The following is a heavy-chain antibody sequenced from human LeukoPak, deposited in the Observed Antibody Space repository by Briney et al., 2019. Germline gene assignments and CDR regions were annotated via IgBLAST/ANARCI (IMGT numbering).Heavy chain of an antibody. CDR2: INPNSGAT. CDR3: ASGYTLPRD. D-gene: IGHD6-13*01. J-gene: IGHJ4*02. V-gene: IGHV1-2*02. CDR1: VYTFTGYY. Sequence: GASVKVSCKASVYTFTGYYIYWVRQAPGQGLEWMGWINPNSGATKYAQKFQGRVTMTRDTSISTAYMDLSSLKSDDTALYYCASGYTLPRDWGQGTLVTVSS.